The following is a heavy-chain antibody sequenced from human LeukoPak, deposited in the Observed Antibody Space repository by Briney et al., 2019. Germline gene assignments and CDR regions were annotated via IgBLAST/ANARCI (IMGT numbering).Heavy chain of an antibody. J-gene: IGHJ6*02. D-gene: IGHD3-3*01. V-gene: IGHV3-7*01. CDR2: IKQDGSEK. CDR3: ARSLLLEWLLPYYGMDV. CDR1: GFTFSSYW. Sequence: PGGSLRLPCAASGFTFSSYWMSWVRQAPGKGLEWVANIKQDGSEKYYVDSVKGRFTISRDNAKNSLYLQMNSLRAEDMAVYYCARSLLLEWLLPYYGMDVWGQGTTVTVSS.